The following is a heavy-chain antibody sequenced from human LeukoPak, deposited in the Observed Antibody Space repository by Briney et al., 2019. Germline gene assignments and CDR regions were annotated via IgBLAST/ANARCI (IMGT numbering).Heavy chain of an antibody. Sequence: QSGGSLRLSCAASGFTFSSYGMHWVRQAPGKGLEWVALIWYDGTNKYYADSVKGRFTISRDNSKDTLYLQMNGLRAEDTAVYFCAKQSAGSAAWYSLHYDFWGQGTLVTVSS. CDR3: AKQSAGSAAWYSLHYDF. CDR1: GFTFSSYG. V-gene: IGHV3-33*06. CDR2: IWYDGTNK. D-gene: IGHD6-13*01. J-gene: IGHJ4*02.